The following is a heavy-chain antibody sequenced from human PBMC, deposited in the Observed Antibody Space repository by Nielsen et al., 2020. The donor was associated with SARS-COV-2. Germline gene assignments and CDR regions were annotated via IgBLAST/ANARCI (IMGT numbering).Heavy chain of an antibody. J-gene: IGHJ4*02. CDR3: ARDLGAAGRIDY. CDR1: GGSISSYY. Sequence: SETLSLTCTVSGGSISSYYWSWIRQPPGKGLEWIGYIYYSGSTNYNPSLKSRVTISVDTSKNQFSLKLSSVTAADTAVYYCARDLGAAGRIDYWGQGTLVTVSS. D-gene: IGHD6-13*01. V-gene: IGHV4-59*01. CDR2: IYYSGST.